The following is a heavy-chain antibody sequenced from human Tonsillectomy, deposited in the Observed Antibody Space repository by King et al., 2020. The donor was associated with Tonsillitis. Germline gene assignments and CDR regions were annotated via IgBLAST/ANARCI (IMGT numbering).Heavy chain of an antibody. V-gene: IGHV5-10-1*03. CDR2: IDPSDSYT. Sequence: ETQLVQSGAEGKKPGESLRISCQDSGYAFSTYWIAWVRQVPGKGLRYMGRIDPSDSYTNYSPSFQGHVVISVDNSINTAYLRWSSLKASDTAIYYCARIRGWTPGVFEIWGQGTLVTVSS. D-gene: IGHD3/OR15-3a*01. CDR3: ARIRGWTPGVFEI. CDR1: GYAFSTYW. J-gene: IGHJ3*02.